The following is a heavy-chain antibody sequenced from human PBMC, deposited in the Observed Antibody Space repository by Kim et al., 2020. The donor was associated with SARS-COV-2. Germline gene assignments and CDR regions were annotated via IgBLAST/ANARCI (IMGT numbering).Heavy chain of an antibody. CDR1: GGSISSGGYY. CDR2: IYYSGST. J-gene: IGHJ6*02. Sequence: SETLSLTCTVSGGSISSGGYYWSWIRQHPGKGLEWIGYIYYSGSTYYNPSLKSRVTISVDTSKNQFSLKLSSVTAADTAVYYCARDEVVTSTDYYYGMDVWGQGTTVTVSS. V-gene: IGHV4-31*03. CDR3: ARDEVVTSTDYYYGMDV. D-gene: IGHD2-21*02.